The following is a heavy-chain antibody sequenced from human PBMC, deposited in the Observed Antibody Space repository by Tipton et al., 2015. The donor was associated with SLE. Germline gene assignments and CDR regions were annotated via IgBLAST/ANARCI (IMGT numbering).Heavy chain of an antibody. CDR3: AREVKRFDY. CDR1: GYTFNTYS. V-gene: IGHV7-4-1*02. J-gene: IGHJ4*02. CDR2: INTYTGNP. D-gene: IGHD2-21*01. Sequence: QSGAEVKKPGDSVKVSCKAFGYTFNTYSMNWIRQAPGQGLEWIGWINTYTGNPTYAQGFTGRFVFSLDTSVSTAFLQISGLKAEDTAVYYCAREVKRFDYWGQGTLVTVSS.